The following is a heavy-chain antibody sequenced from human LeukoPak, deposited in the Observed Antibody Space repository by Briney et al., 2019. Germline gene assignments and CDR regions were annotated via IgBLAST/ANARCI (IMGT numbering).Heavy chain of an antibody. CDR2: ISSSGSTI. Sequence: PGGSLRLSCAASGFTFSDYYMSWIRQAPGKGLEWVSYISSSGSTIYYADSVKGRFTISRDNSKNTLYLQMNSLRAEDTAVYYCADRYSSGWVFRGMDVWGQGTTVTVSS. CDR1: GFTFSDYY. V-gene: IGHV3-11*01. D-gene: IGHD6-19*01. CDR3: ADRYSSGWVFRGMDV. J-gene: IGHJ6*02.